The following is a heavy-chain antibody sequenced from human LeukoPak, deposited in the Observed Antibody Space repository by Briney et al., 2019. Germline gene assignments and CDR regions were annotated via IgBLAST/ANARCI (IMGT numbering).Heavy chain of an antibody. V-gene: IGHV1-2*02. J-gene: IGHJ6*02. Sequence: ASVKVSCKASGYTFTGYYMHWVRQAPGQGLEWMGWINPNSGGTNYAQKFQGRVTMTRDASISTAYMELSRLRSDDTAVYYCARVLRPAYYYYGMDVWGQGTTVTVSS. CDR3: ARVLRPAYYYYGMDV. CDR2: INPNSGGT. CDR1: GYTFTGYY.